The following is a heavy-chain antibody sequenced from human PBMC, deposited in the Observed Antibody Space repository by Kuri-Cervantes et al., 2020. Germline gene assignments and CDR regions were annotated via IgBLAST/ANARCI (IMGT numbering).Heavy chain of an antibody. CDR3: ARDFRTSKWLDP. J-gene: IGHJ5*02. V-gene: IGHV1-46*01. CDR2: INPSGGST. Sequence: ASVKVSCKASGYTFTSYYMHWVRQAPGQGLEWMGIINPSGGSTSYAQKLQGRVTMTADTSTNTAYMELRSLTSDDTAVYYCARDFRTSKWLDPWGQGTLVTVSS. CDR1: GYTFTSYY. D-gene: IGHD3-10*01.